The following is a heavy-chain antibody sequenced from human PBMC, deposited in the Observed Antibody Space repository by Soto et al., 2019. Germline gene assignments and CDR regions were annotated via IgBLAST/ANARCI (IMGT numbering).Heavy chain of an antibody. Sequence: TLSLTCTVSGGSISSYYWSWIRQPPGKGLEWIGNIYYSGSTNYNPSLKSRVTISVDTSKNQFSLKLSSVTAADTAVYYCARGGGIVVVTAPYDHWGQGTLVTVSS. D-gene: IGHD2-21*02. CDR2: IYYSGST. CDR1: GGSISSYY. J-gene: IGHJ4*02. V-gene: IGHV4-59*08. CDR3: ARGGGIVVVTAPYDH.